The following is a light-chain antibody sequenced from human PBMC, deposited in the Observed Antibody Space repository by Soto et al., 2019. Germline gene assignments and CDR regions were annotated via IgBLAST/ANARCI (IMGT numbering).Light chain of an antibody. CDR3: HHYNSYSEA. J-gene: IGKJ1*01. CDR1: QTISSW. CDR2: KAS. V-gene: IGKV1-5*03. Sequence: DIQMTQSPSTLSGSVGDRVTITCRASQTISSWLAWYQQKPGKAPKLLISKASPVKSVVQSRLSGCGSGTEFTLNISSLQHDDFSTYYCHHYNSYSEAFGQGTKVELK.